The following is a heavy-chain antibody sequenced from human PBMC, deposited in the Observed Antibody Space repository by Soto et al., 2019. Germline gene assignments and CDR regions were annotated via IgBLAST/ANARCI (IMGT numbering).Heavy chain of an antibody. V-gene: IGHV4-34*01. D-gene: IGHD6-25*01. CDR3: ARGAATVVTSYFDY. CDR2: INHSGST. J-gene: IGHJ4*02. Sequence: SETLSLTCAVYGGSFSGYYWSWIRQPPGKGLEWIGEINHSGSTNYNPSLKSRVTISVDTSKKQFSLKLSSVTAADTAVYCCARGAATVVTSYFDYWGQGTLVTVAA. CDR1: GGSFSGYY.